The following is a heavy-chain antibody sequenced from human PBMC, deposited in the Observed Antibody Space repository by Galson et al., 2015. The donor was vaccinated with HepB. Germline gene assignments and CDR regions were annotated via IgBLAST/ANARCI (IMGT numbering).Heavy chain of an antibody. V-gene: IGHV6-1*01. J-gene: IGHJ4*02. Sequence: CAISGDSVSSNSAAWSWIRESPSRGLEWLGRTYYRSKWHNDYAVSVKSRIIINSDTSKNQFSLQLNSVTPEDTAVYYCARELRDSSGWYAYYFDYWGQGTLVTVSS. CDR1: GDSVSSNSAA. CDR2: TYYRSKWHN. D-gene: IGHD6-19*01. CDR3: ARELRDSSGWYAYYFDY.